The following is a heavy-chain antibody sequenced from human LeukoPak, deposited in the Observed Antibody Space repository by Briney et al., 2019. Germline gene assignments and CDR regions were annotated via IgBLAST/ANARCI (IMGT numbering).Heavy chain of an antibody. CDR3: ARGRGYCSGGSCYTGDN. CDR2: INHSGST. J-gene: IGHJ4*02. CDR1: GGSFSGYY. D-gene: IGHD2-15*01. V-gene: IGHV4-34*01. Sequence: SETLSLTCAVYGGSFSGYYWSWIRPPPGKGLEWIGEINHSGSTNYNPSLKSRVTISVDTSKNQFSLKLSSVTAADTAVYYCARGRGYCSGGSCYTGDNWGQGTLVTVSS.